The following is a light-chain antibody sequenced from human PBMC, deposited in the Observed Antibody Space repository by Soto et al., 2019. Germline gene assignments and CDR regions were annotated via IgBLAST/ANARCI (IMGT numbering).Light chain of an antibody. J-gene: IGKJ1*01. CDR1: QSISGW. V-gene: IGKV1-5*03. CDR2: KAS. Sequence: DIQMTQSPSTLSASVGDRVIITCRASQSISGWLAWYQQKPGKAPKLLIYKASTLESGVPSRFSGSGSGTEVTLTISSLQPDDFATYYCQQYDTYWTFGQGTKVEIK. CDR3: QQYDTYWT.